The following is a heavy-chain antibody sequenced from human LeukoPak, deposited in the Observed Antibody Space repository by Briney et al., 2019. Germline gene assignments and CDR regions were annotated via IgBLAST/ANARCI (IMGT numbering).Heavy chain of an antibody. D-gene: IGHD3-10*01. J-gene: IGHJ3*02. CDR3: AREKISSGTDDAFDI. Sequence: ASVKVSCKASRGTFSRYAISWVRQAPGQGLEWMGGIIPIFGTANYAQKFQGRVTITADESTSTAYMGLSSLRSEDTAVYYCAREKISSGTDDAFDIWGQGTMVTVSS. CDR2: IIPIFGTA. V-gene: IGHV1-69*01. CDR1: RGTFSRYA.